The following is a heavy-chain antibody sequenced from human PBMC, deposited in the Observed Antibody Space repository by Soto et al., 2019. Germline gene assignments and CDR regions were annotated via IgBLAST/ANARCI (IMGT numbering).Heavy chain of an antibody. CDR2: VHHSWGS. CDR1: GGSISSYY. V-gene: IGHV4-59*08. CDR3: ARQGFGPLHGLVDV. Sequence: QVQLQESGPGLVKPSETLSLSCTVSGGSISSYYWSWFRQSPGKRMEWIGYVHHSWGSSYNPSLPXXVXXSPAPSKSQFSLRVTSVPATDSAVYYCARQGFGPLHGLVDVWGQGTTVTVSS. D-gene: IGHD3-10*01. J-gene: IGHJ6*02.